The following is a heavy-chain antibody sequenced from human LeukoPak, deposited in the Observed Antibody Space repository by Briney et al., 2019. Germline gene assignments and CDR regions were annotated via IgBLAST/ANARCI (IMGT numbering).Heavy chain of an antibody. J-gene: IGHJ4*02. V-gene: IGHV3-30*03. Sequence: PGGSLRLSCAASGFTFSSYGTHWVRQAPGKGLEWVAVISYDGSNKYYADSVKGRFTISRDNSKNTLYLQMNSLRAEDTAVYYCARIGDYGDYYDYWGQGTLVTVPS. CDR3: ARIGDYGDYYDY. D-gene: IGHD4-17*01. CDR2: ISYDGSNK. CDR1: GFTFSSYG.